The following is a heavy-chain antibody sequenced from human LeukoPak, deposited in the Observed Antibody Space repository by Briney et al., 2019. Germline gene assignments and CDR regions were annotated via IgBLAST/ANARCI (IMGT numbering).Heavy chain of an antibody. J-gene: IGHJ4*02. CDR2: INPNSGGT. CDR3: ARVKGSSGYYSPLFDY. CDR1: GYTFTGYY. V-gene: IGHV1-2*02. Sequence: ASVKVSCKASGYTFTGYYMHWVRQAPGQGLEWMGWINPNSGGTNYAQKFQGRVTMTRDTSISTAYMELSRLRSDDTAVYYRARVKGSSGYYSPLFDYWGQGTLVTVSS. D-gene: IGHD3-22*01.